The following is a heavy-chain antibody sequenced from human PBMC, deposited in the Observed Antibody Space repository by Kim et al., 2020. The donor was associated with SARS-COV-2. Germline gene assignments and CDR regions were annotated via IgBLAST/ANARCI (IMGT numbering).Heavy chain of an antibody. CDR2: ISGSGGST. CDR3: AKDGVTFGGPIGVLGY. Sequence: GGSLRLSCAASGFTFSSYAMSWVRQAPGKGLEWVSAISGSGGSTYYADSVKGRFTISRDNSKNTLYLQMNSLRAEDTAVYYCAKDGVTFGGPIGVLGYWGQGTLVTVSS. CDR1: GFTFSSYA. D-gene: IGHD3-16*01. J-gene: IGHJ4*02. V-gene: IGHV3-23*01.